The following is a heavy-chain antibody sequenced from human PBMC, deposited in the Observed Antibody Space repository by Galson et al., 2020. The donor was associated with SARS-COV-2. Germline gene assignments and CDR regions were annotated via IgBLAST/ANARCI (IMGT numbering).Heavy chain of an antibody. D-gene: IGHD2-8*01. CDR1: GGTFSSYA. J-gene: IGHJ5*02. V-gene: IGHV1-69*13. CDR3: ATRTEDCTNGVGHTHQLTNWFDP. CDR2: IIPIFGTA. Sequence: SVKVSCKASGGTFSSYAISWVRPAHGQGLEWMRGIIPIFGTANYEQKFQGRVTITADESTSTAYMELSSLGSEDTAVYYCATRTEDCTNGVGHTHQLTNWFDPWGQGTLVTVSS.